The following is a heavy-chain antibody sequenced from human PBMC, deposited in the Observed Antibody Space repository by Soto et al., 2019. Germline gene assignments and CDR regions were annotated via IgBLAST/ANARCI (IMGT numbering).Heavy chain of an antibody. V-gene: IGHV3-15*01. CDR2: IKSKTDGGTT. CDR1: GFTFSNAW. CDR3: TTDLHQGITIFGVVITRDYYGMDV. Sequence: PGGSLRLSXAASGFTFSNAWMSWVRQAPGKGLEWVGRIKSKTDGGTTDYAAPVKGRFTISRDDSKNTLYLQMNSLKTEDTAVYYCTTDLHQGITIFGVVITRDYYGMDVWGQGTTVTVSS. J-gene: IGHJ6*02. D-gene: IGHD3-3*01.